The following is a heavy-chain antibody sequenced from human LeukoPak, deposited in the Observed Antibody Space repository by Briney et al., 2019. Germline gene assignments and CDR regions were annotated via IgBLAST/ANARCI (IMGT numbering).Heavy chain of an antibody. V-gene: IGHV4-34*01. J-gene: IGHJ4*02. CDR1: GGSFSGYY. D-gene: IGHD3-3*01. Sequence: SETLSLTCAVYGGSFSGYYWSWIRQPPGKGLEWSGEINHSGSTNYNPSLKSRVTISVDTSKNQFSLKLSSVTAADTAVYYCARGVYDFWSGYSVKSHFDYWGQGTLVTVSS. CDR2: INHSGST. CDR3: ARGVYDFWSGYSVKSHFDY.